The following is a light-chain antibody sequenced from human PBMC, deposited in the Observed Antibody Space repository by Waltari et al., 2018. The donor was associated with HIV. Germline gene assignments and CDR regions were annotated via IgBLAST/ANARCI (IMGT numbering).Light chain of an antibody. J-gene: IGKJ1*01. Sequence: DIQMTQSPSSLSASVGDRVTITCRASQTISSYLSWYQQKPGKAPKVLIYAASSLQSGVPSRFSGSGSGTDFNISISSLQLEDFATYYCQQSYSTPRTFGQGTKVEIK. CDR3: QQSYSTPRT. V-gene: IGKV1-39*01. CDR2: AAS. CDR1: QTISSY.